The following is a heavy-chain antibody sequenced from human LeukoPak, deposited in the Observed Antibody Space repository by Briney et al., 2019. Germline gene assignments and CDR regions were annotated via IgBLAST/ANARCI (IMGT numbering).Heavy chain of an antibody. V-gene: IGHV1-2*02. CDR3: ARVGAIRVCSGGSCYTY. CDR1: GYTFTGYY. Sequence: ASVKVSCKASGYTFTGYYMHWVRQAPGQGLEWMGWINPNSGGTNYAQKFQGRVTMTRDTSISTAYMELSRLRSDDTAVYYCARVGAIRVCSGGSCYTYWGQGTLVTVSS. D-gene: IGHD2-15*01. CDR2: INPNSGGT. J-gene: IGHJ4*02.